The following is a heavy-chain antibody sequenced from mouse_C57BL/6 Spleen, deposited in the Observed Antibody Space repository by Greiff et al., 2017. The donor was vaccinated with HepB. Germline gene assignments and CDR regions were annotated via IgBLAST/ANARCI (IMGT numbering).Heavy chain of an antibody. J-gene: IGHJ1*03. Sequence: QVQLKESGPELVKPGASVKISCKASGYAFSSSWMNWVKQRPGKGLEWIGRIYPGDGDTNYNGKFKGKATLTADKSSSTAYMQLSSLTSEDSAVYFCARKEDGFNWYFDVWGTGTTVTVSS. V-gene: IGHV1-82*01. CDR3: ARKEDGFNWYFDV. CDR1: GYAFSSSW. D-gene: IGHD2-3*01. CDR2: IYPGDGDT.